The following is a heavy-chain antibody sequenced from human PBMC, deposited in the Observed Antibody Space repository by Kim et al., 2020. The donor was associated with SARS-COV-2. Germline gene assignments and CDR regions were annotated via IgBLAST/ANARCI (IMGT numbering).Heavy chain of an antibody. CDR2: IYYSGRT. CDR1: GGSISSSSYY. D-gene: IGHD3-22*01. CDR3: ARLSSGFGVY. J-gene: IGHJ4*02. V-gene: IGHV4-39*01. Sequence: SETLSLTCTVSGGSISSSSYYWGWIRQPPGKGLEWIGSIYYSGRTYYNPSLKSRVTISVDTSKNQFSLKLSSVTAADTAVYYCARLSSGFGVYWGQGTLVTVSS.